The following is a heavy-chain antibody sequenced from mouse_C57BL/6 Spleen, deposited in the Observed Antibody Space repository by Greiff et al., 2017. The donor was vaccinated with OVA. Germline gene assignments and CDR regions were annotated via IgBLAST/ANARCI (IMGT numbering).Heavy chain of an antibody. J-gene: IGHJ3*01. CDR2: IYPGSGST. CDR3: ARGMDYDEGAFAY. D-gene: IGHD2-4*01. Sequence: QVQLQQPGAELVKPGASVKMSCKASGYTFTSYWITWVKQRPGQGLEWIGDIYPGSGSTNYNEKFKSKATLTVDTSSSTAYMQLSSLTSEDSAVYDYARGMDYDEGAFAYWGQGTLVTVSA. V-gene: IGHV1-55*01. CDR1: GYTFTSYW.